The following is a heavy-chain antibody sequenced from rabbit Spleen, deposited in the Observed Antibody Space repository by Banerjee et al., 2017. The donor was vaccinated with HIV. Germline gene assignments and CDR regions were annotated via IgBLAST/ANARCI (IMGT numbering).Heavy chain of an antibody. CDR3: ARDTGSSFSSYGMDL. V-gene: IGHV1S40*01. CDR2: IYAGSSGFT. D-gene: IGHD8-1*01. Sequence: QSLEESGGDLVKPGASLTLTCTASGFSFSSGYDMCWVRQAPGKGPEWIACIYAGSSGFTYSATWAKGRFTCSKTSSTTVTLQMTSLTAADTATYFCARDTGSSFSSYGMDLWGPGTLVTVS. J-gene: IGHJ6*01. CDR1: GFSFSSGYD.